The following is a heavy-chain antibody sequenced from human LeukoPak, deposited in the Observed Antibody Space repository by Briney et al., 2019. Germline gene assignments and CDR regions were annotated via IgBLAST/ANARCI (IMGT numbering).Heavy chain of an antibody. V-gene: IGHV3-23*01. CDR1: GFTLSSYA. CDR2: ISGSGGST. CDR3: AKYANYNSSNPVFY. Sequence: GGSLRLSCGASGFTLSSYAMSWVRQAPGKGLEWVSAISGSGGSTYYADSVKGRFTISRDNSKNTLSLQMNSLRAEDIAVYYCAKYANYNSSNPVFYWGQGTLVTVSS. D-gene: IGHD3-22*01. J-gene: IGHJ4*02.